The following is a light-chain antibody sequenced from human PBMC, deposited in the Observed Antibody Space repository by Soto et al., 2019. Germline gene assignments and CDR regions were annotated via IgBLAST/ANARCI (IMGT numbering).Light chain of an antibody. CDR1: QSVRSNY. V-gene: IGKV3-20*01. J-gene: IGKJ4*01. CDR2: GGS. CDR3: QQYDTSIPLT. Sequence: EILLTQSPGTLSLSPGDRATLSCRASQSVRSNYLAWYQQKPVQAPRLLLYGGSSRATGIPDRFSGSGSGTDFSLTISRLEPEDFAVYYCQQYDTSIPLTFGGGTKVDI.